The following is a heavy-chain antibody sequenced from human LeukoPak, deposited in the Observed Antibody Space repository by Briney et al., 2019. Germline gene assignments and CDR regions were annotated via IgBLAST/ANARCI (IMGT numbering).Heavy chain of an antibody. CDR2: IYYSGTT. J-gene: IGHJ6*02. Sequence: PSETLSLTCTVSGGSISSHYWSWIRQPPGKGLEWIGYIYYSGTTNYNPSLKSRVTISVDTSKNQFSLKLSSVTAADTAVYYCARGPPRPSIAARPHYYYYGMDVWGQGTTVTVSS. V-gene: IGHV4-59*11. CDR3: ARGPPRPSIAARPHYYYYGMDV. D-gene: IGHD6-6*01. CDR1: GGSISSHY.